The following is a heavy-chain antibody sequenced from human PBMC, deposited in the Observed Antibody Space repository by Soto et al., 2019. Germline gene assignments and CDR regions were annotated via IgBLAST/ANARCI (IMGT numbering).Heavy chain of an antibody. CDR3: ARGRIRYGEPY. J-gene: IGHJ4*02. CDR2: IWYDGSNK. Sequence: QVQLVESGGGVVQPGRSLRLSCAASGFTFSSYGMHWVRQAPGKGLEWVAVIWYDGSNKYYADSVKGRFTISRDNSKNTLYLQMNSLRAEDTAVYYCARGRIRYGEPYWGQGTLVTVSS. D-gene: IGHD4-17*01. CDR1: GFTFSSYG. V-gene: IGHV3-33*01.